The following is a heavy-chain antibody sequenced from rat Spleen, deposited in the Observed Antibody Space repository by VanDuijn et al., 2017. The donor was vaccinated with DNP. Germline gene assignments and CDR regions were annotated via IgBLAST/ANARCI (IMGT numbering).Heavy chain of an antibody. CDR3: YNNYFAY. Sequence: QVQLKESGPGLVQPSQTLSVTCTVSGFSLTSYGVHWVRQAPGKGLEWMGIMWGDGSTDYNSALKSRLSISRDTSKSQVFLTMNSLQTDDTAVYYCYNNYFAYWGQGVMVTVSS. CDR1: GFSLTSYG. D-gene: IGHD1-10*01. V-gene: IGHV2-77*01. CDR2: MWGDGST. J-gene: IGHJ2*01.